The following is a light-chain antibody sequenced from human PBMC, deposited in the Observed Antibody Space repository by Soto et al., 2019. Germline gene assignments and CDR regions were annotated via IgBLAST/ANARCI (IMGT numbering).Light chain of an antibody. Sequence: EILMTQSPATLSVSPGGRATLSCRASQSVSISLAWYQHKPGQPPRLLIHGASTRASGVPPRFSGSGSGTDFSLTISSLQYEDYAVYFCQQYHVWHKRTFGQGTKVDIK. J-gene: IGKJ1*01. CDR1: QSVSIS. CDR2: GAS. CDR3: QQYHVWHKRT. V-gene: IGKV3D-15*01.